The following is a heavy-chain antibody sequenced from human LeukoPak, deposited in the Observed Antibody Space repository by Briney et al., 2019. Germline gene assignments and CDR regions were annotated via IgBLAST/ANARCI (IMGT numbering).Heavy chain of an antibody. Sequence: APVKVSCKASGYTFTSYYMHWVRQAPGQGLEGMGIVHSRVGSKSYAQKFQGRVTMTRDTPTRTVYMELRSLRSGDTAVYYCARAGHELRYFDNDCWGEGTLVTVSS. CDR1: GYTFTSYY. J-gene: IGHJ4*02. D-gene: IGHD3-9*01. CDR3: ARAGHELRYFDNDC. V-gene: IGHV1-46*01. CDR2: VHSRVGSK.